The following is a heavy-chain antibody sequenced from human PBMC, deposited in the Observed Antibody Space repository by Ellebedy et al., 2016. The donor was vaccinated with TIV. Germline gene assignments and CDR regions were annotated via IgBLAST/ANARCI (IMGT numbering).Heavy chain of an antibody. CDR3: ARAWGAFDI. CDR1: GFTFSSYA. V-gene: IGHV3-23*01. Sequence: GESLKISCAASGFTFSSYAMCWVRQAPGKGLEWISTVSDSGSGTFFADSVKGRFTISRDNSRNTLYLQMNSLRAEDTALYYCARAWGAFDIWGQGTMVTVSS. D-gene: IGHD7-27*01. J-gene: IGHJ3*02. CDR2: VSDSGSGT.